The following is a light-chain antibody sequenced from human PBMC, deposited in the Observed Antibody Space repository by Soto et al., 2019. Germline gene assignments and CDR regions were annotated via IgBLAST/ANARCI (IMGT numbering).Light chain of an antibody. CDR1: TSDVGGYNL. CDR3: CSYASSSSYV. V-gene: IGLV2-23*01. J-gene: IGLJ1*01. CDR2: EGT. Sequence: QSVLAQHASVSGSPGQSITISCSGTTSDVGGYNLVSWYQQHTAKAPKLLIYEGTQRPSGVSSRFSGSKSGNTASLTISGLQAEDEADYYCCSYASSSSYVFGTGTKVTVL.